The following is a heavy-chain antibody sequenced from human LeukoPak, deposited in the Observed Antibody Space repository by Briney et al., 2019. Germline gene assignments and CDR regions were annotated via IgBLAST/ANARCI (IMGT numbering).Heavy chain of an antibody. V-gene: IGHV4-34*01. CDR2: INHSGST. CDR1: GGSFSGYY. J-gene: IGHJ4*02. CDR3: ARGGEGHYFGSASQDY. Sequence: PSETLSLTCTVYGGSFSGYYWSWIRQPPGRGLEWIGEINHSGSTNYKPSLKSRVTLSLDTSRNQFSLKLISVTTADTAVYYCARGGEGHYFGSASQDYWGQGTLVTVSS. D-gene: IGHD3-10*01.